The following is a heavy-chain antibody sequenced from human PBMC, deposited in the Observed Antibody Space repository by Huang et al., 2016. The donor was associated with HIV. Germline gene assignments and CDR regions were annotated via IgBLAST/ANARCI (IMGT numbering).Heavy chain of an antibody. CDR3: AKDLTYTFGRHFDY. CDR1: GFTFGSFG. V-gene: IGHV3-30*02. D-gene: IGHD3-3*01. J-gene: IGHJ4*02. CDR2: IRYDGNNY. Sequence: QVQLVESGGGVVQPGGSVRLSCTASGFTFGSFGMHWVSQAPGKGMEWVAFIRYDGNNYYYADSVRGRFTISRDNSKDTLYLQMNRLRPDDSAVYYCAKDLTYTFGRHFDYWGRGTLVTVSS.